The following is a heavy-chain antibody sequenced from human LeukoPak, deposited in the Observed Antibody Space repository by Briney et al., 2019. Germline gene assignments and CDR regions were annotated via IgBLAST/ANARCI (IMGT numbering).Heavy chain of an antibody. V-gene: IGHV3-7*01. CDR1: GFTFSSYW. D-gene: IGHD2-2*01. J-gene: IGHJ6*03. Sequence: PGGSLRLSCAASGFTFSSYWMSWVRQAPGKGLEWVANIKQDGSEKYYVDSVKGRFTISRDNAKNSLYLQMNSLRAEDTAVYYCARTNIVVVPAATYYYYYYYMDVWGKGTTLTVSS. CDR3: ARTNIVVVPAATYYYYYYYMDV. CDR2: IKQDGSEK.